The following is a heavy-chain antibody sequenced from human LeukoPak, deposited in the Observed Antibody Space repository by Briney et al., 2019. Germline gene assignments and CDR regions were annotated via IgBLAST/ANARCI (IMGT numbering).Heavy chain of an antibody. Sequence: PGGSLRLSFAASGFTFSSYAMSWVRQAPGKGLEWVSAISGSGDNTYYADSVKDRFTISRDKSKNTLYLQMNNLGAEDTAVYYCAKNRGHYYYFDYWGQGTLVTVSS. CDR2: ISGSGDNT. CDR3: AKNRGHYYYFDY. D-gene: IGHD3-22*01. CDR1: GFTFSSYA. J-gene: IGHJ4*02. V-gene: IGHV3-23*01.